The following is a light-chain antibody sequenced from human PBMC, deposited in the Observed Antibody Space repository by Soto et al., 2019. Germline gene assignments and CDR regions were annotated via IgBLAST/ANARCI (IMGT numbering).Light chain of an antibody. Sequence: EIVLTQSPDTLSLSPGERATVSCRSSQSVSSSFLAWYQQKPGQAPRLLIYGASSRATGIPDRFSGSGSGTDFALTISRLEPQDVAVYYCQQYGTSPRLTFGGGTKVEIK. V-gene: IGKV3-20*01. J-gene: IGKJ4*01. CDR3: QQYGTSPRLT. CDR1: QSVSSSF. CDR2: GAS.